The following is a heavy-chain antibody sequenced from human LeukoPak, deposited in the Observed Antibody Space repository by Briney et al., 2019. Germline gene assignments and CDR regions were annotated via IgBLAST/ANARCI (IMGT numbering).Heavy chain of an antibody. D-gene: IGHD3-10*01. CDR3: ARITMVRGVDY. CDR2: IHYSGGT. V-gene: IGHV4-59*08. J-gene: IGHJ4*02. CDR1: GGSISNSY. Sequence: SETLSLTCTVSGGSISNSYWSWIRQPPGKGLEWIGYIHYSGGTNYNPSLKSRVAISVDTSKNQFSLKLSSVTAADTAVYYCARITMVRGVDYWGQGTQVTVSS.